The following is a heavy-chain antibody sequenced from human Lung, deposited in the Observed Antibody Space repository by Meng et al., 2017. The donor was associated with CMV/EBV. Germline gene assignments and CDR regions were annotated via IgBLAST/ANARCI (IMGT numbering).Heavy chain of an antibody. J-gene: IGHJ4*02. V-gene: IGHV4-39*07. CDR3: ARGRRGSYVTGWGY. CDR1: GGSISSSSYY. D-gene: IGHD3-16*01. CDR2: IYYSGST. Sequence: SETLSLXCTVSGGSISSSSYYWGWIRQPPGKGLEWIGSIYYSGSTYYNPSLKSRVTISVDTSKNQFSLKLSSVTAADTAVYYCARGRRGSYVTGWGYWGQGXLVTVSS.